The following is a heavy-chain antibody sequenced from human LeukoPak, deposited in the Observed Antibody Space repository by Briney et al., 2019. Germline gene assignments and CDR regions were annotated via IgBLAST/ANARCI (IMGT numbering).Heavy chain of an antibody. CDR1: GFTFDDYA. Sequence: GRSLRLSCAASGFTFDDYAMHWVRQAPGKGLEWVSGISWNSGSIGYADSVKGRFTISRDNAKNSLYLQMNSLRAEDTALYYCAKVPRSGWYSGGGFDYWGQGTLVTVSS. CDR3: AKVPRSGWYSGGGFDY. V-gene: IGHV3-9*01. J-gene: IGHJ4*02. CDR2: ISWNSGSI. D-gene: IGHD6-19*01.